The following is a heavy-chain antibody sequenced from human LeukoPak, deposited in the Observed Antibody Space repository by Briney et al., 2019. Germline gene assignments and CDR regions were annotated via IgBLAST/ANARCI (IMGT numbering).Heavy chain of an antibody. Sequence: AETLSLTCAVYGVSFSGYYWSWIRQPPGKGLEWIGGINHSGSTNYNPALKSRVTISGDTCKHQFSLKLSSVTAADPAVYFCARVGYSYVINDWSRTGLGAYPTKYYYHMDVWGKGTTVTVSS. V-gene: IGHV4-34*01. J-gene: IGHJ6*03. CDR3: ARVGYSYVINDWSRTGLGAYPTKYYYHMDV. CDR2: INHSGST. D-gene: IGHD5-18*01. CDR1: GVSFSGYY.